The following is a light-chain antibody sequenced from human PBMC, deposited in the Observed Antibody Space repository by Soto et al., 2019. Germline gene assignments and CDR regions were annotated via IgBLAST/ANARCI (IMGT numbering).Light chain of an antibody. CDR2: GAS. CDR3: HHRSNWPFT. V-gene: IGKV3-11*01. Sequence: EIVLTQSPGTLSLSPGERVTLSCRASQSVGDNYLAWYRQKPGQAPRILIYGASHRATGIPARFSGSGSGTDFTLTISSLEPEDFAVYYCHHRSNWPFTFGQGTRLEIK. J-gene: IGKJ5*01. CDR1: QSVGDNY.